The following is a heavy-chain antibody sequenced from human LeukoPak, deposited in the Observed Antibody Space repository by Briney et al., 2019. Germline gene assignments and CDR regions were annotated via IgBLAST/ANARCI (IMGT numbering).Heavy chain of an antibody. CDR2: ISSSGSTI. D-gene: IGHD6-13*01. J-gene: IGHJ4*02. Sequence: GRSLRLSCAASGFTFSDYYMSWIRQAPGKGLEWVSYISSSGSTIYYADSVKGRFTISRDNAKNSLYLQMNSLRAEDTAVYYCARSPSGIAAAGPIDYWGQGTRVTASS. CDR3: ARSPSGIAAAGPIDY. V-gene: IGHV3-11*04. CDR1: GFTFSDYY.